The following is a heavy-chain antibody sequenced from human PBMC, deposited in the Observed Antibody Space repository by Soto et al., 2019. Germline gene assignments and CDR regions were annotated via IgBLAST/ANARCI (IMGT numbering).Heavy chain of an antibody. CDR1: GFTFSTSA. CDR3: GKGGGGDHGS. D-gene: IGHD2-21*02. J-gene: IGHJ5*02. CDR2: ISPTSDHK. Sequence: EVQLLESEGGLVQPGGSLRLSCEASGFTFSTSAMSWVRQAPGRGLEWVSAISPTSDHKFYANSVTGRFTISRDNSKNPLNLKKNSLKGDDKAVYFGGKGGGGDHGSWGQGTLVAVSS. V-gene: IGHV3-23*01.